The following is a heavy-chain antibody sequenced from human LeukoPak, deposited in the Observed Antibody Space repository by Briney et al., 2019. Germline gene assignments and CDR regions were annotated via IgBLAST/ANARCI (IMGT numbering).Heavy chain of an antibody. J-gene: IGHJ5*02. CDR2: INPNSGGT. Sequence: ASVKVSCKASGYTFTGYYMHWVRQAPGQGLEWMGWINPNSGGTNYAQKFQGRVTMTRDTSISTAYMELSRLRSDDTAVYYCAREVAAAGRNNWFDPWGQGTLVTVSS. V-gene: IGHV1-2*02. CDR1: GYTFTGYY. CDR3: AREVAAAGRNNWFDP. D-gene: IGHD6-13*01.